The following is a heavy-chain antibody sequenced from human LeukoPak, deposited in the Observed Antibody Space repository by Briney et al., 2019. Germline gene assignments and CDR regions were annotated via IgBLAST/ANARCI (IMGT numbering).Heavy chain of an antibody. CDR3: AKAGTGSGSYYNELDY. CDR2: IGGSGGST. Sequence: SGGSLRLSCAASGFTFSSYAMSWVRQAPGKGLEWVSAIGGSGGSTYYADSVKGRFTISRDNSKNTLYLQMNSLRAEDTAVYYCAKAGTGSGSYYNELDYWGQGTLVTVSS. J-gene: IGHJ4*02. D-gene: IGHD3-10*01. CDR1: GFTFSSYA. V-gene: IGHV3-23*01.